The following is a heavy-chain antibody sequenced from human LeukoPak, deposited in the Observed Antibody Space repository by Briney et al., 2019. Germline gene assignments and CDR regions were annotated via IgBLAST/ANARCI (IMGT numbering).Heavy chain of an antibody. D-gene: IGHD3-10*01. CDR2: INTDGSST. CDR3: AFLYGSGSPRGY. Sequence: GGSLRLSCAASGFTFSSYWMHWVRQAPGKGLVWVSRINTDGSSTSYADSVKGRFTISRDNAKSTLYLQMNSLRAEDTAVYYCAFLYGSGSPRGYWGQGTLVTVSS. CDR1: GFTFSSYW. V-gene: IGHV3-74*01. J-gene: IGHJ4*02.